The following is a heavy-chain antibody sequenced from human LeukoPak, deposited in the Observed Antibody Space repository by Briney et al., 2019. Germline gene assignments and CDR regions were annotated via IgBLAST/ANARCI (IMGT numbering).Heavy chain of an antibody. CDR1: GFTFSSYG. D-gene: IGHD6-13*01. CDR3: AREEGGSSSNYYFDY. Sequence: PGGSLRLSCAASGFTFSSYGMHWVRQAPGKGLEWGAVISYDGSNKYYADSVKGRFTISRDNSKNTLYLQMNSLRAEDTAVYYCAREEGGSSSNYYFDYWGQGTLVTVSS. J-gene: IGHJ4*02. CDR2: ISYDGSNK. V-gene: IGHV3-30*03.